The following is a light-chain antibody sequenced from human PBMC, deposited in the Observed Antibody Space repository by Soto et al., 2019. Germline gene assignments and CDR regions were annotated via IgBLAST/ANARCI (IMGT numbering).Light chain of an antibody. CDR3: SSYAGSVV. V-gene: IGLV2-11*01. J-gene: IGLJ2*01. CDR2: DVT. CDR1: SSDVGGYNY. Sequence: QSVLTQPRSVSGSPGQSVTISCTGISSDVGGYNYVSWYQQHPGKAPKLMVYDVTKRPSGVPDRFSGSKPGTTASLTISRLQAEDEADYYCSSYAGSVVFGGGTKVTVL.